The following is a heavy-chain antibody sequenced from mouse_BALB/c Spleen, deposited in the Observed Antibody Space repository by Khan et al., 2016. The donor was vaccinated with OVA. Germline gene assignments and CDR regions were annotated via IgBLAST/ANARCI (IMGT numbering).Heavy chain of an antibody. J-gene: IGHJ2*01. D-gene: IGHD2-1*01. CDR3: ARHGNYVSFDY. V-gene: IGHV5-12-2*01. CDR2: ISNGGGST. Sequence: EVELVESGGGLVQPGGSLKLSCAASGFTFSSYIMSWVRQTPEKRLEWVAYISNGGGSTYYLDTVKGRFPLSRDNAKNTLYLQMSSLKAEDTAMYYCARHGNYVSFDYWGQGTTLTVSS. CDR1: GFTFSSYI.